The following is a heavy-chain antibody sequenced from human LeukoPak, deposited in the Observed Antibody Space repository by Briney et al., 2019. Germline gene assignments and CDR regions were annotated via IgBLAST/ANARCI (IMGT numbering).Heavy chain of an antibody. Sequence: PSETLSLTCTVSGGSISSGDYYWSWIRQPPGKGLEWIGYIYYSGSTYYNPSLKSRVTISVDTSKNQFSLKLSSVTAADTAVYYCASQPSVTTGFWYYYGMDVWGQGTTVTVSS. D-gene: IGHD4-17*01. CDR1: GGSISSGDYY. J-gene: IGHJ6*02. CDR3: ASQPSVTTGFWYYYGMDV. CDR2: IYYSGST. V-gene: IGHV4-30-4*01.